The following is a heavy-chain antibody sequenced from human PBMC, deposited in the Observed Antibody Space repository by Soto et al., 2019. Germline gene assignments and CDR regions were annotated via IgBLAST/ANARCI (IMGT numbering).Heavy chain of an antibody. Sequence: GGSLRLSCAASGFTFSSYAMHWVRQAPGKGLEWVAVISYDGSNKYYADSVKGRFTISRDNSKNTLYLQMNSLRAEDTAVYYCARDLGVDSTTYWGQGTLVTVSS. CDR1: GFTFSSYA. J-gene: IGHJ4*02. V-gene: IGHV3-30-3*01. D-gene: IGHD2-2*01. CDR2: ISYDGSNK. CDR3: ARDLGVDSTTY.